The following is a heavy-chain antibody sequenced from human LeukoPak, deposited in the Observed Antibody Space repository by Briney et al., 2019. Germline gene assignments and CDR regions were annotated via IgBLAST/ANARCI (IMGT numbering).Heavy chain of an antibody. CDR2: IIPIFRSA. Sequence: ASVKVSCKTSGDTFSTYSISWLRQAPGQGLEWMGGIIPIFRSADYAQKFQGRVTITADESTSTAYMDLSSLTSDDTAVYYCARDRAAVGTSRWFDPWGQGTLVIVSS. D-gene: IGHD6-13*01. V-gene: IGHV1-69*01. CDR3: ARDRAAVGTSRWFDP. J-gene: IGHJ5*02. CDR1: GDTFSTYS.